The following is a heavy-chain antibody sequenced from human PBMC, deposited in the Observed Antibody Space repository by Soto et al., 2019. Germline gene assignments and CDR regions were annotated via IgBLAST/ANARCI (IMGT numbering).Heavy chain of an antibody. Sequence: ASVKVSCKASGFTFISSAVQWVRQARGQRLEWIGWIVVGSGNTNYAQKFQERVTITRDMSTSTAYMELSSLRSEDTAVYYCAAYTIVGATDDFDYWGQGTLVTVSS. D-gene: IGHD1-26*01. CDR2: IVVGSGNT. CDR3: AAYTIVGATDDFDY. J-gene: IGHJ4*02. CDR1: GFTFISSA. V-gene: IGHV1-58*01.